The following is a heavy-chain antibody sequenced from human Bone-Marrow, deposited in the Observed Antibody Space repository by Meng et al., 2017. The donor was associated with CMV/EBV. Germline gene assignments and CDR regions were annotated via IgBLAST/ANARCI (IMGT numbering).Heavy chain of an antibody. CDR1: GGSISSYY. Sequence: SETLSLTCTVSGGSISSYYWSWIRQPPGKGLEWIGYIYYSGSTNYNPSLKSRVTISVDTSKNQFSLKLSSVTAADTAVYYCARYTVTTVFDHWGQGTLVTVTS. J-gene: IGHJ4*02. D-gene: IGHD4-11*01. CDR3: ARYTVTTVFDH. V-gene: IGHV4-59*01. CDR2: IYYSGST.